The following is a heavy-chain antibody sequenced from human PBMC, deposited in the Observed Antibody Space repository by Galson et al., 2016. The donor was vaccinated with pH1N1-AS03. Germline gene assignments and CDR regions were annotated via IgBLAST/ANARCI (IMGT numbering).Heavy chain of an antibody. CDR1: GFTFSSHW. J-gene: IGHJ4*02. D-gene: IGHD5-24*01. CDR2: IRGDGAET. V-gene: IGHV3-74*01. CDR3: ARSNYYFDS. Sequence: SLRLSCAVSGFTFSSHWMHWVRQAPGKGLVWVSRIRGDGAETNYADSVKGRFTISRDNAKNMLYLQMNSLRVEDTAVYYCARSNYYFDSWGQGTLVTVSS.